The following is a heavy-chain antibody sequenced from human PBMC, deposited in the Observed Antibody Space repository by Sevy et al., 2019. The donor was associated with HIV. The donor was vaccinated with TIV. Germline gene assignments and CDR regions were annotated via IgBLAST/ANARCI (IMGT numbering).Heavy chain of an antibody. CDR1: GFTFSSYW. V-gene: IGHV3-7*01. CDR3: ARLFYGSADY. Sequence: GGSLRLSCAASGFTFSSYWMSWVRQGPGKGLVWVATINLYGSETFYVDSVKGRFTISRNNPRKSVYLQMTSLSAEDTAGYYCARLFYGSADYWGQGTLVTVSS. J-gene: IGHJ4*02. CDR2: INLYGSET. D-gene: IGHD3-10*01.